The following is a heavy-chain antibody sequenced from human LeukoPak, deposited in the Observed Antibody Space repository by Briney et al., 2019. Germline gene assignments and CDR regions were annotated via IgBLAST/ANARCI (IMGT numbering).Heavy chain of an antibody. CDR2: ISAYNGNT. V-gene: IGHV1-18*01. D-gene: IGHD3-22*01. CDR1: GYTFTSYG. CDR3: ARGGSSGYTYCYYGMDV. J-gene: IGHJ6*02. Sequence: ASVKVPCKASGYTFTSYGISWVRQAPGQGLEWMGWISAYNGNTNYAQKLQGRVTMTTDTSTSTAYMELRSLRSDDTAVYYCARGGSSGYTYCYYGMDVWGQGTTVTVSS.